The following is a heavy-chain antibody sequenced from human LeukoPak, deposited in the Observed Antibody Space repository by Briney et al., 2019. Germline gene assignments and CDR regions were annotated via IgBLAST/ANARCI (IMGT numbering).Heavy chain of an antibody. CDR2: IQTSGST. J-gene: IGHJ4*02. D-gene: IGHD6-19*01. CDR3: ATNYTAVSAFDS. CDR1: GGSINSYY. V-gene: IGHV4-4*07. Sequence: SETLSLTCTVSGGSINSYYWNWIRQPAGKRLEWIGHIQTSGSTKYNPSLKSRVTMSIDTSKNQFSLNLYSVTAADTAVYYCATNYTAVSAFDSWGQGTLVTVSS.